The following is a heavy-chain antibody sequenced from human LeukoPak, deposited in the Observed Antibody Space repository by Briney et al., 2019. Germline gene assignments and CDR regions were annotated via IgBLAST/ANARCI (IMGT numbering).Heavy chain of an antibody. V-gene: IGHV4-59*01. D-gene: IGHD1-7*01. CDR2: IYYSGST. J-gene: IGHJ4*02. CDR3: ARVGITGTTRRFDY. Sequence: SETLSLTCTVSGGSISSYYWGWIRQPPGKGLEWIGYIYYSGSTNYNPSLKSRVTISVDTSKNQFSLKLSSVTAADTAVYYCARVGITGTTRRFDYWGQGTLVTVSS. CDR1: GGSISSYY.